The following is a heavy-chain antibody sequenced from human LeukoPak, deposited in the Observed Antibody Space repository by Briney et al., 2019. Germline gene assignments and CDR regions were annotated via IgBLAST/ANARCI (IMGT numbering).Heavy chain of an antibody. Sequence: SQTLSLTCTVSGGSISSGSYYWTWIRQPAGKGLEWIGRIYTSGSINYNPSLKSRVTISVDTSKNQFSLELSSVTAADTAVYYCARDAYRSDWYDAFDIWGQGTLVTVSS. V-gene: IGHV4-61*02. CDR3: ARDAYRSDWYDAFDI. CDR2: IYTSGSI. D-gene: IGHD6-19*01. CDR1: GGSISSGSYY. J-gene: IGHJ3*02.